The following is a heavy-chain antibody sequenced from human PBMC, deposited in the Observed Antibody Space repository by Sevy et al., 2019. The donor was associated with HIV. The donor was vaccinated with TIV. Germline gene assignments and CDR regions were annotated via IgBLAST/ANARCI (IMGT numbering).Heavy chain of an antibody. V-gene: IGHV3-7*01. Sequence: GESLKISCVASGFKFNSYWMLWVRQAPGKGLEWVANINRDATANFYADSVRGRFIISRDNVRNSVSLQMNILRVEDTALYYCVRAIATVDSFWGQGTLVTVSS. D-gene: IGHD6-13*01. J-gene: IGHJ4*02. CDR2: INRDATAN. CDR1: GFKFNSYW. CDR3: VRAIATVDSF.